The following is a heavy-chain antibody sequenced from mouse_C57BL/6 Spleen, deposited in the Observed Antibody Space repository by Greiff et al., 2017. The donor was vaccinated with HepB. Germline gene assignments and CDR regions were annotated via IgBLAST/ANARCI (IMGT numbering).Heavy chain of an antibody. CDR1: GYTFTSYG. CDR3: AYYYGSSSYYFDY. J-gene: IGHJ2*01. V-gene: IGHV1-81*01. Sequence: QVQLQQSGAELARPGASVKLSCKASGYTFTSYGISWVKQRTGQGLEWIGEIYPKRGNTYYNEKFKGKATLTADKSSSTAYMELRSLTSEDSAVYFCAYYYGSSSYYFDYWGQGTTLTVSS. D-gene: IGHD1-1*01. CDR2: IYPKRGNT.